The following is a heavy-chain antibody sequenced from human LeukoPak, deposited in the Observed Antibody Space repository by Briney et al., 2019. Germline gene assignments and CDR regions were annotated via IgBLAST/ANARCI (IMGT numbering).Heavy chain of an antibody. J-gene: IGHJ4*02. V-gene: IGHV3-21*01. D-gene: IGHD6-19*01. CDR2: ISNSGRYI. CDR3: ARLQGDSGWYYLDY. Sequence: GGSLRLSCAASGFTFSSYSMNWVRQAPGKGLEWVSSISNSGRYIYYADSVKGRFTISRDNAKNSLYLQMNSLRDGDTAVFYCARLQGDSGWYYLDYWGQGTLVTVS. CDR1: GFTFSSYS.